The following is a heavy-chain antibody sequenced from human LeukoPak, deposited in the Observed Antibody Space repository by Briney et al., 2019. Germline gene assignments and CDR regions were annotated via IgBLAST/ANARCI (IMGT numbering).Heavy chain of an antibody. V-gene: IGHV3-7*03. CDR3: AKSWGVTIKYYYGMDV. CDR2: IKQDGSEK. CDR1: GFTFSSYW. J-gene: IGHJ6*02. Sequence: GGSLRLSCAASGFTFSSYWMSWVRQAPGKGLEWVANIKQDGSEKYYVDSVKGRFTISRDNAKNSLYLQMNSLRAEDTAVYYCAKSWGVTIKYYYGMDVWGQGTTVTVSS. D-gene: IGHD3-3*01.